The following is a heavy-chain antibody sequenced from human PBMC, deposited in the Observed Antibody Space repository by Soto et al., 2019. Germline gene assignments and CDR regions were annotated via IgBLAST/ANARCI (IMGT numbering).Heavy chain of an antibody. CDR2: MSPTSGAT. CDR3: ARGVDNGVDV. D-gene: IGHD2-8*01. V-gene: IGHV1-8*01. CDR1: GYTFTSYD. Sequence: QVQLVQSGAEVTKPGASVKVSCKASGYTFTSYDINWVRQATGQGLEWMGWMSPTSGATGYAQKFQGRVTMTRDTSISTVYMELSNLRSEDTAIYYCARGVDNGVDVWGQGSTVTVSS. J-gene: IGHJ6*02.